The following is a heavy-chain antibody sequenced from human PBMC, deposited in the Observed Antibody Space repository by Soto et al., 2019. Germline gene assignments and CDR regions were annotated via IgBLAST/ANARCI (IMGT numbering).Heavy chain of an antibody. CDR2: INHSGST. V-gene: IGHV4-34*01. CDR3: ARREELSDAFDI. Sequence: SETLSLTCAVYGGSFSGYYWSWIRQPPGKGLEWIGEINHSGSTNYNPSLKSRVTISVDTCKNQFSLKLSSVTAADTAVYYCARREELSDAFDIWGQGTMVTVSS. D-gene: IGHD1-26*01. CDR1: GGSFSGYY. J-gene: IGHJ3*02.